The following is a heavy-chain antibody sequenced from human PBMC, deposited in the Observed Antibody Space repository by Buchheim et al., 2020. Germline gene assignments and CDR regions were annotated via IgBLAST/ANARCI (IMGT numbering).Heavy chain of an antibody. CDR1: GFTFSSYS. V-gene: IGHV3-48*01. J-gene: IGHJ6*02. D-gene: IGHD4-17*01. Sequence: EVQLVESGGGLVQPGGSLRLSCAASGFTFSSYSMNWVRQAPGKGLEWVSYISSSSSTIYYADSVKGRFTISRDNAKNSLYLQMNSLRAEDTAVYYCARDGPEIGYGDGHYYGMDVWGQGTT. CDR2: ISSSSSTI. CDR3: ARDGPEIGYGDGHYYGMDV.